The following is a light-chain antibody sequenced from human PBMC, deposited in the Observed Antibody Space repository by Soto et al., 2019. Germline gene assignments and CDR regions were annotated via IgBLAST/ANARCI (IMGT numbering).Light chain of an antibody. Sequence: EIMLTQSPGTLSLSPGETATLSCRASQSVSHLAWYQQKPGQAPRLLVYAASSRPTGIPDRFSGSGSGTDFTLTISRLEPEDFAVYYCQQYGGSPLYTVGQGTRLEIK. J-gene: IGKJ2*01. CDR2: AAS. V-gene: IGKV3-20*01. CDR3: QQYGGSPLYT. CDR1: QSVSH.